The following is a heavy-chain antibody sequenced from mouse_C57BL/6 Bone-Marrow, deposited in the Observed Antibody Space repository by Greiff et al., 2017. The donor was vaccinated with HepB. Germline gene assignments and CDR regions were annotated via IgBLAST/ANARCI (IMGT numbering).Heavy chain of an antibody. D-gene: IGHD1-1*01. CDR3: ARDYYYGSTYYYAMDY. CDR1: GFTFSSYA. CDR2: ISDGGSYT. J-gene: IGHJ4*01. V-gene: IGHV5-4*01. Sequence: EVMLVESGGGLVKPGGSLKLSCAASGFTFSSYAMSWVRQTPEKRLEWVATISDGGSYTYYPDNVQGRFTISRDNAKNNLYLQMSHLKSEDTAMYYCARDYYYGSTYYYAMDYWGQGTSVTVSS.